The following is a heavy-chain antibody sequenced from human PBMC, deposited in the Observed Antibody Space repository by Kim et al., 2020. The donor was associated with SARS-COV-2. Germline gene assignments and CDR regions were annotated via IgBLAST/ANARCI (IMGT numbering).Heavy chain of an antibody. CDR1: GFTFSSYS. CDR3: ARAAPGVGVDY. V-gene: IGHV3-21*01. CDR2: ISSSSSYL. J-gene: IGHJ4*02. Sequence: GGSLRLSCAASGFTFSSYSMNWVRQAPGKGLEWVSSISSSSSYLYYADSVKGRFTISRDNAKNSLYLQMNSLRAEDTAVYYCARAAPGVGVDYWGQGTLVTVSS. D-gene: IGHD3-3*01.